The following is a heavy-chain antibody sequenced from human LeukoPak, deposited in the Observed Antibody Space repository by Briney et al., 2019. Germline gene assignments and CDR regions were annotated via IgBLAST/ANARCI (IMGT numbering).Heavy chain of an antibody. Sequence: GASVKVSCKASGGTFSSYAISWVRQAPGQGLEWMGRIIPIFGIANYAQKFQGRVTITADKSTSTAYMELSSLRSEDTAVYYCARDGGMAAAGRSINPPPDTGSAPWGKGTLVTVSS. J-gene: IGHJ5*02. CDR1: GGTFSSYA. D-gene: IGHD6-13*01. CDR2: IIPIFGIA. V-gene: IGHV1-69*04. CDR3: ARDGGMAAAGRSINPPPDTGSAP.